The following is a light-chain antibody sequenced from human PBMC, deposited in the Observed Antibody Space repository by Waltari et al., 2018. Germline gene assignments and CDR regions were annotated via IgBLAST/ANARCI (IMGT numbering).Light chain of an antibody. CDR1: KIIISW. Sequence: DIQMTQSPSTLSASVGDKVTITCRASKIIISWLAWYHQKPGKAPKLLIYQASTLDSGVPSRFSGSGSGTEFTLTISSLQPDDFATYYCQQYHSYGTFGQGTKVEIK. J-gene: IGKJ1*01. CDR3: QQYHSYGT. V-gene: IGKV1-5*03. CDR2: QAS.